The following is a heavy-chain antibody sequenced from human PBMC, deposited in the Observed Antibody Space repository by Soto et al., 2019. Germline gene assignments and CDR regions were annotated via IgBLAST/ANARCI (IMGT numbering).Heavy chain of an antibody. CDR1: GFTLSSYG. V-gene: IGHV3-33*01. D-gene: IGHD4-17*01. J-gene: IGHJ4*02. CDR2: IWYDGSNK. Sequence: QVQLVESGGGVVQPGRSLRFSCAASGFTLSSYGMHWVRQAPGKGLEWVAVIWYDGSNKYYADSVKGRFTISRDNSKNTLYLQMNSLRAEDTAVYYCARGGGPTAVLGYWGQGTLVTVSS. CDR3: ARGGGPTAVLGY.